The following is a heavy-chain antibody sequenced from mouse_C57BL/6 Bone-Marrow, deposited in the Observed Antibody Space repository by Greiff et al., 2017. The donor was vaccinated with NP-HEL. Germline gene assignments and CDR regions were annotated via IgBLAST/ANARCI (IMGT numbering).Heavy chain of an antibody. D-gene: IGHD2-3*01. V-gene: IGHV2-2*01. CDR3: ARNKDGYSAWFAY. Sequence: VKLMESGPGLVQPSQSLSITCTVSGFSLTSYGVHWVRQSPGKGLEWLGVIWSGGSTDYNAAFISRLSISKDNSKSQVFFKMNSLQADDTAIYYCARNKDGYSAWFAYWGQGTLVTVSA. CDR1: GFSLTSYG. J-gene: IGHJ3*01. CDR2: IWSGGST.